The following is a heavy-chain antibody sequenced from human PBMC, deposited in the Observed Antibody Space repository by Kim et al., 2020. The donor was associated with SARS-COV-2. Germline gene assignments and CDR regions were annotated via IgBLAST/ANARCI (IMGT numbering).Heavy chain of an antibody. Sequence: ASVKVSCKASGNTFTRHSIHWVRQAPGHGLEWMGVVNPTGSSTSYGQRFQGRVTMTSDTSTTTVYMELSSLRSEDTAAYFCARESVAGTHFFDYWGQGTLVTVSS. V-gene: IGHV1-46*01. D-gene: IGHD6-19*01. CDR2: VNPTGSST. CDR3: ARESVAGTHFFDY. CDR1: GNTFTRHS. J-gene: IGHJ4*02.